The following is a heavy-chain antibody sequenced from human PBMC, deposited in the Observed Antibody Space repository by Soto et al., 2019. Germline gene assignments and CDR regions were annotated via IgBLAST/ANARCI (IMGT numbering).Heavy chain of an antibody. Sequence: GASVKVSCKVSGYTLTELSMHWVRQAPGKGLEWMGGFDPEDGETIYAQKFQGWVTMTRDTSISTAYMELSRLRSDDTAVYYCARSWGGWYVGGAFDIWGQGTMVTVSS. CDR2: FDPEDGET. V-gene: IGHV1-24*01. CDR1: GYTLTELS. CDR3: ARSWGGWYVGGAFDI. J-gene: IGHJ3*02. D-gene: IGHD6-19*01.